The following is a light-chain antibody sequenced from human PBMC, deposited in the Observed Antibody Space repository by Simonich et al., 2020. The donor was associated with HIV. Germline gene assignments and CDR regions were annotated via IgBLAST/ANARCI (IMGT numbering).Light chain of an antibody. Sequence: DIQMTQSPSTLSASVGDRGTITCRASQSFSSWLAWYQQKPGKAPKLLIYKASSLESGVPSRFSGSGSGTEFTLTISSLQPDDFATYYCEQFNTYPYTFGLGTKLGIK. J-gene: IGKJ2*01. CDR2: KAS. V-gene: IGKV1-5*03. CDR1: QSFSSW. CDR3: EQFNTYPYT.